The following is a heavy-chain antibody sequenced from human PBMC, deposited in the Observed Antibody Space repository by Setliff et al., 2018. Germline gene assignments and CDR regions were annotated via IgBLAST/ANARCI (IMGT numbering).Heavy chain of an antibody. CDR1: GFTFSNYE. D-gene: IGHD6-19*01. Sequence: EGSLRLSCAASGFTFSNYEMNWVRQAPGKGLEWVSYISTSTMYYADSVKGRFIISRDNAKNSLYLQMNSLRAEDTAVYYCARAVRGSTGWYGPFDYWGLGTLVTVSS. CDR2: ISTSTM. CDR3: ARAVRGSTGWYGPFDY. J-gene: IGHJ4*02. V-gene: IGHV3-48*03.